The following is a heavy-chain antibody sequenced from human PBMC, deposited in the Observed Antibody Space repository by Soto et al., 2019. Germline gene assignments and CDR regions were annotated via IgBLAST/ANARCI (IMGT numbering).Heavy chain of an antibody. CDR1: GGSISSYY. J-gene: IGHJ6*03. V-gene: IGHV4-59*08. CDR3: ARRGGSLAYYYYMDV. D-gene: IGHD3-10*01. CDR2: IYYSGST. Sequence: QVQLQESGPGLVKPSETLSLTCTVSGGSISSYYWSWIRQPPGKGLEWIGYIYYSGSTNYNPSLKSRVTISVDTSKNQVSLKLSSVTAADTAVYYCARRGGSLAYYYYMDVWGKGTTVTVSS.